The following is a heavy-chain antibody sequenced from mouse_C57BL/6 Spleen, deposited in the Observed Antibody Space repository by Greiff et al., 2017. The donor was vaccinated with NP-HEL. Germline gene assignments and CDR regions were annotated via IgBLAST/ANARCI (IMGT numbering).Heavy chain of an antibody. D-gene: IGHD2-5*01. V-gene: IGHV1-64*01. CDR2: IHPNSGST. Sequence: QVQLKQPGAELVKPGASVKLSCKASGYTFTSYWMHWVKQRPGQGLEWIGMIHPNSGSTNYNEKFKSKATLTVDKSSSTAYMQLSSLTSEDSAVYYCAREGLYSNYDDGGQGTTLTVSS. CDR1: GYTFTSYW. J-gene: IGHJ2*01. CDR3: AREGLYSNYDD.